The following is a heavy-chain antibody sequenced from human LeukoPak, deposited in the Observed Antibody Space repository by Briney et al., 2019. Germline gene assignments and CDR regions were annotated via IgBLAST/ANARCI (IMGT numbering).Heavy chain of an antibody. CDR1: GFTFSSYA. CDR3: ARYRIVATHNNNWFDP. V-gene: IGHV3-23*01. CDR2: ISGSGGST. D-gene: IGHD5-12*01. J-gene: IGHJ5*02. Sequence: PGGSLRLSCAASGFTFSSYAMSWVRQAPGKGLEWVSAISGSGGSTYYADSVKGRFTISRDNSKNTLYLQMNSLRAEDTAVYYCARYRIVATHNNNWFDPWGQGTLVTVSS.